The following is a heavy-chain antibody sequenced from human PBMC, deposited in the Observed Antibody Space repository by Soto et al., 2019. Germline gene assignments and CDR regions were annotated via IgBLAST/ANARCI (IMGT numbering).Heavy chain of an antibody. CDR3: ASNTEDSNTNDYYYYGMDV. Sequence: SVKVSCKASGGTFSSYAISWVRQAPGQGLEWMGGIIPIFGTANYAQKFQGRVTITADESTSTAYMELSSLRSEDTAVYYCASNTEDSNTNDYYYYGMDVWGQGTTVTVSS. J-gene: IGHJ6*02. V-gene: IGHV1-69*13. CDR2: IIPIFGTA. D-gene: IGHD4-4*01. CDR1: GGTFSSYA.